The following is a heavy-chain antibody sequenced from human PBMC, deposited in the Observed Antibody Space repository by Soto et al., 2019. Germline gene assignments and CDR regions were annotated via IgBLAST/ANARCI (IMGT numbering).Heavy chain of an antibody. Sequence: QVQLVESGGGVVQPGRSLRLSCAASGFTFSSYGMHWVRQAPGKGLEWVAVISYDGSNKYYADSVKGRFTISRDNSKNTLYLQMNSLRAEDTAVYYCAKGILTFYYCYGMDVWGQGTTVTVSS. CDR2: ISYDGSNK. V-gene: IGHV3-30*18. CDR1: GFTFSSYG. CDR3: AKGILTFYYCYGMDV. D-gene: IGHD3-9*01. J-gene: IGHJ6*02.